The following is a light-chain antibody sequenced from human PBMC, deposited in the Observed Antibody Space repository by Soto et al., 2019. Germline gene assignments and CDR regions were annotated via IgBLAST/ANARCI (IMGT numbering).Light chain of an antibody. V-gene: IGLV2-14*01. J-gene: IGLJ2*01. CDR1: SSDVGAYNY. CDR3: CSYAGGTTSYVV. CDR2: EVS. Sequence: QSALAQPASVSGSPGQSITISCTGTSSDVGAYNYVSWYQQHPGKAPKLMIYEVSNRPSGVSNRFSGSKSGNTASLTISGLQAEDESDYYCCSYAGGTTSYVVFGRGTKVTVL.